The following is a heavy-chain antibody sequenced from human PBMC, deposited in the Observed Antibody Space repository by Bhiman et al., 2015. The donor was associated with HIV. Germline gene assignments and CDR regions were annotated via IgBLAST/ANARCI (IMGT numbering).Heavy chain of an antibody. J-gene: IGHJ4*02. V-gene: IGHV3-21*03. D-gene: IGHD2-21*02. CDR1: GFTFSSYS. Sequence: EVQLVESGGGLVKPGGSLRLSCAASGFTFSSYSMNWVRQAPGRGLEWVSSISSSSSYIYYADSLKGRFTISRDNAKNSLYLQMNSLRAEDTAVYYCARDPGGGYFGDYWGQGTLVTV. CDR3: ARDPGGGYFGDY. CDR2: ISSSSSYI.